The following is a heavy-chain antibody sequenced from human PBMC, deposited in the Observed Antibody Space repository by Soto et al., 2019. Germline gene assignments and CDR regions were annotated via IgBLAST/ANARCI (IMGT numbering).Heavy chain of an antibody. CDR1: GESVSSNSAA. Sequence: SPTLSLTCAISGESVSSNSAAWNWVRQSSARGLERLGRTYYRSRWYSYYAPSVKSRITIKSATSKNPFSLQLNSVTTDDTAVNYCARGPSPREPRGQVILVTV. CDR3: ARGPSPREP. V-gene: IGHV6-1*01. CDR2: TYYRSRWYS. J-gene: IGHJ4*02.